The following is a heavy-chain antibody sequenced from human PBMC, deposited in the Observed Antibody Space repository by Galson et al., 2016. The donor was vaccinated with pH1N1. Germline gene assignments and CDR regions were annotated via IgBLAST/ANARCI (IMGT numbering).Heavy chain of an antibody. Sequence: ETLSLTCAVSGYSISSGYYWAWIRQPPGKGLEWIGSLYHSGSTYYNPSLKSRVTISVDTSKNQFSLNLNSVTAADTAVYYCAIYIVAPLFDAFDIWGQGTMVTVSS. J-gene: IGHJ3*02. CDR1: GYSISSGYY. CDR2: LYHSGST. CDR3: AIYIVAPLFDAFDI. D-gene: IGHD5-12*01. V-gene: IGHV4-38-2*01.